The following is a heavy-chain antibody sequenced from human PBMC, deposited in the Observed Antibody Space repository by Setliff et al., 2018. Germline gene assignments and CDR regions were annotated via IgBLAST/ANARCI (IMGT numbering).Heavy chain of an antibody. CDR2: MYYSGST. CDR1: GGSISSGGYY. J-gene: IGHJ6*03. Sequence: SETLSLTCTVSGGSISSGGYYWSWIRQHPGMGLEWIGSMYYSGSTYYNPSLKSRVTISVDTSKNQFSLKLSSVTAADTAVYYCARSRGYKHDSSGYYYDHYYYYYMDVWGKGTPVTVSS. V-gene: IGHV4-31*03. D-gene: IGHD3-22*01. CDR3: ARSRGYKHDSSGYYYDHYYYYYMDV.